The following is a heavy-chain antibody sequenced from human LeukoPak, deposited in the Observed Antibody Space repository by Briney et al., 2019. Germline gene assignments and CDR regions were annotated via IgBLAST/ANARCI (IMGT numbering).Heavy chain of an antibody. CDR3: AKDYAVAGIFSGVDY. CDR2: ISWNSGSI. V-gene: IGHV3-9*01. J-gene: IGHJ4*02. D-gene: IGHD6-19*01. CDR1: GFTFDDYA. Sequence: GRSLRLSCAASGFTFDDYAMHWVRQAPGKGLEWVSGISWNSGSIGYADSVKGRFTISRDNAKNSLYLQMNSLRAEDTALYYCAKDYAVAGIFSGVDYWGQGTLVTVSS.